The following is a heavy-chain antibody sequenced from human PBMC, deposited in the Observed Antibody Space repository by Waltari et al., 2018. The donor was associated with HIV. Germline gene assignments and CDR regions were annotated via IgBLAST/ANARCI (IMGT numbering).Heavy chain of an antibody. CDR1: GASITSNNW. Sequence: QVHLQETGPGLVKPSGTLSLTCVVSGASITSNNWWSWVRQPPRKGLEWIGEIYHSGPTNYNPSLKGRVTISLDKSKNHFSLRLTSATAADTAVYYCARVDGNNSGRMDYWGQGNLVTVSS. CDR2: IYHSGPT. V-gene: IGHV4-4*02. CDR3: ARVDGNNSGRMDY. D-gene: IGHD6-25*01. J-gene: IGHJ4*02.